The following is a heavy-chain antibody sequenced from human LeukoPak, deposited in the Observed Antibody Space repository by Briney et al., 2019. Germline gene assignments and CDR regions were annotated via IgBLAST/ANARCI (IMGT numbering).Heavy chain of an antibody. CDR2: IYSGGST. Sequence: PGGSLRLSCAASGFTVSSNYMSWVRQAPGKGLEWVSVIYSGGSTYYADSVKGRFTISRDNSKNTLYLQMNSLRAEDTAVYYCAREMTTVTTDAFDIWGQGTMVTVSS. J-gene: IGHJ3*02. D-gene: IGHD4-17*01. V-gene: IGHV3-53*01. CDR3: AREMTTVTTDAFDI. CDR1: GFTVSSNY.